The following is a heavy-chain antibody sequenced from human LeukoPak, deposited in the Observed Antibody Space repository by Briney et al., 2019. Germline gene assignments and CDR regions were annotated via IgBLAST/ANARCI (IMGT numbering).Heavy chain of an antibody. CDR1: GGSISSSSYY. CDR2: IYYSGST. Sequence: SETLSLTCTVSGGSISSSSYYWGWIRQPPGKGLEWIGSIYYSGSTYYNPSLKSRVTISVDTSKNQFSLKLSSVTAADTAVYYCARHVNDFWSGHYTTFEYWGQGTLVTVSS. CDR3: ARHVNDFWSGHYTTFEY. J-gene: IGHJ4*02. V-gene: IGHV4-39*01. D-gene: IGHD3-3*01.